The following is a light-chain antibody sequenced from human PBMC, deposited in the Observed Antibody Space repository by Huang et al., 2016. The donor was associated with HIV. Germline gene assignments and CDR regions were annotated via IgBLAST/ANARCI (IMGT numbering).Light chain of an antibody. CDR3: QQFGSSPPYS. Sequence: EILLTQSPDTLSLSPGERATLSCRASQSVNNNYLAWYQQKPGQAPRPLICRASTRATGIPDRFSGSGSGTDFTLTISRLEPDDFAVYYCQQFGSSPPYSFGQGTKLEIK. V-gene: IGKV3-20*01. CDR2: RAS. J-gene: IGKJ2*03. CDR1: QSVNNNY.